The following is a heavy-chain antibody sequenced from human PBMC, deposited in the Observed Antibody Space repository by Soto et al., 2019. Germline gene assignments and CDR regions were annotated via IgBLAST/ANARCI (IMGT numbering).Heavy chain of an antibody. CDR2: IYYSGST. CDR1: GGSISSGGYY. V-gene: IGHV4-31*03. D-gene: IGHD2-2*01. Sequence: SETLSLTCTVSGGSISSGGYYWSWIRQHPGKGLEWIGYIYYSGSTYYNPSLKSRVTISVDTSKNQFSLKLSSVTAADTAVYYCARGSHCSSTSCQYGYYYYGLDVWGQGTAVTVSS. CDR3: ARGSHCSSTSCQYGYYYYGLDV. J-gene: IGHJ6*02.